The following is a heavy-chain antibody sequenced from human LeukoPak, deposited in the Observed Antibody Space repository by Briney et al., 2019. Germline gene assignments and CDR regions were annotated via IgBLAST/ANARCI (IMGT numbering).Heavy chain of an antibody. CDR1: GGSFSGYY. D-gene: IGHD1-1*01. J-gene: IGHJ5*02. CDR2: INHSGST. CDR3: ARERRGGWFDP. Sequence: SETLSLTCAVYGGSFSGYYRSWIRQPPGKGLEWIGEINHSGSTNYNPSLKSRVTISVDTSKNQFSLKLSSVTAVDTAVYYCARERRGGWFDPWGQGTLVTVSS. V-gene: IGHV4-34*01.